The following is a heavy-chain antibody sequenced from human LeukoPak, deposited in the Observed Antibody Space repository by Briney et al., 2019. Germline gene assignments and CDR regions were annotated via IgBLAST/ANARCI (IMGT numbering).Heavy chain of an antibody. CDR3: ARAAYDSGGYTANHDF. J-gene: IGHJ4*02. Sequence: GESLRLSCAASGFSVSTSYMSWVRQAPGKGLEYVSVLYDSGDTYYAESVKGRFTISRDNSKNTVYLQMNSLRVEDTAVYYCARAAYDSGGYTANHDFWGQGTLVTVSS. D-gene: IGHD3-22*01. CDR1: GFSVSTSY. V-gene: IGHV3-53*01. CDR2: LYDSGDT.